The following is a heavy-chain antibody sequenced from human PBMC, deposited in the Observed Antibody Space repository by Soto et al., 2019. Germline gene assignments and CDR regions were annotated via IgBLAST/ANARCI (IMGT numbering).Heavy chain of an antibody. CDR2: ISPYSGNT. CDR3: TIGDTCLTPPPQDV. J-gene: IGHJ6*02. Sequence: QVQLVQSGDEVRKPGSSVKVSCKASGYIFVNYGIAWVRQAPGQGLEWMGWISPYSGNTHYASKVQGRLTMTTDRPTSTSSMYLGSLTSDDTAVYYCTIGDTCLTPPPQDVWGQGTTVTVSS. V-gene: IGHV1-18*01. CDR1: GYIFVNYG. D-gene: IGHD3-10*01.